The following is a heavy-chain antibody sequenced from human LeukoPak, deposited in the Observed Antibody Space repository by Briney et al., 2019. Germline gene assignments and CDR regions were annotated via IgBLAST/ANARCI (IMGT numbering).Heavy chain of an antibody. CDR2: IYYSGST. D-gene: IGHD3-22*01. CDR3: ARVGGSGYYYGTNNYYFDY. J-gene: IGHJ4*02. CDR1: GGSISSYY. V-gene: IGHV4-59*01. Sequence: PSETLSLTCTVSGGSISSYYWSWIRQPPGKGLEWIGYIYYSGSTNYNPSLKSRVTISVDTSKNQFSLKLSSVTAADTAVYYCARVGGSGYYYGTNNYYFDYWGQGTLVTVSS.